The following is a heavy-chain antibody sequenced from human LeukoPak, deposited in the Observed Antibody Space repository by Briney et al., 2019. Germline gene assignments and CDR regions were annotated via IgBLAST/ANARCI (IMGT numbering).Heavy chain of an antibody. CDR2: ISYDGSNK. D-gene: IGHD3-22*01. V-gene: IGHV3-30-3*01. Sequence: GRSLRLSCAASGFTFSSYAMHWVRQAPGKGLEWVAVISYDGSNKYYADSVKGRFTISRDNSKNTLYLQMNSLRAEDTAVYYCARSMIVVVISSFDYWGQGTLVTVSS. J-gene: IGHJ4*02. CDR1: GFTFSSYA. CDR3: ARSMIVVVISSFDY.